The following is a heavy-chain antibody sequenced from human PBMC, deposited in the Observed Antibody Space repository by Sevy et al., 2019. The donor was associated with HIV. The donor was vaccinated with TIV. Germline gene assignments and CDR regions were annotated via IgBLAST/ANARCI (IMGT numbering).Heavy chain of an antibody. J-gene: IGHJ6*02. Sequence: GGSLRLSCAASGFTFSSYSMNWVHQAPGKGLEWVSYISSSSSTIYYADSVKGRFTISRDNAKNSLYLQMKSLRAEDTAVYYCARDIAAAGTYYGMDVWGQGTTVTVSS. CDR2: ISSSSSTI. D-gene: IGHD6-13*01. CDR1: GFTFSSYS. CDR3: ARDIAAAGTYYGMDV. V-gene: IGHV3-48*01.